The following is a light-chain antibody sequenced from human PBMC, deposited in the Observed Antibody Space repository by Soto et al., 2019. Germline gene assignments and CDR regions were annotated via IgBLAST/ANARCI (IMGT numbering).Light chain of an antibody. CDR1: QDISNY. CDR2: DAS. CDR3: QQYDNLLT. Sequence: IRMTQSPSSFSASTGDRVTITCQASQDISNYLNWYQQKPGKAPKLLIYDASNLETGVPSRFSGSGSGTDFTFTISSLQPEDIATYYCQQYDNLLTFGQGTRLEIK. J-gene: IGKJ5*01. V-gene: IGKV1-33*01.